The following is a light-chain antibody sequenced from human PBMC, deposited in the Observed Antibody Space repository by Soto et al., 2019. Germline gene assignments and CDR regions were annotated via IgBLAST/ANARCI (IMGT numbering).Light chain of an antibody. Sequence: VLTQPPSVSAAPGQKVTISCSGSSSNIGNNYVSWYQQLPGTAPKLLIYENNKRPSGIPDRFSGSKSGTSATLGITGLQTGDEADYYCGTWDSSLSAEVFGGGTKLTVL. CDR1: SSNIGNNY. J-gene: IGLJ3*02. CDR2: ENN. V-gene: IGLV1-51*02. CDR3: GTWDSSLSAEV.